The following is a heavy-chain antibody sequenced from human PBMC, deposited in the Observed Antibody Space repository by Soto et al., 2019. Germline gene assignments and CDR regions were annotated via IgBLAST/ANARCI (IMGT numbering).Heavy chain of an antibody. CDR2: IYYSGST. CDR1: GGSISSGGYY. CDR3: ERSHSGSYFDY. J-gene: IGHJ4*02. V-gene: IGHV4-31*03. D-gene: IGHD3-10*01. Sequence: PSETLSLTCTVSGGSISSGGYYWSWIRQHPGKGLEWIGYIYYSGSTYYNPSLKSRVTISVDTSKNQFSLKLSSVTAADTAVYYCERSHSGSYFDYWGQGTMVTV.